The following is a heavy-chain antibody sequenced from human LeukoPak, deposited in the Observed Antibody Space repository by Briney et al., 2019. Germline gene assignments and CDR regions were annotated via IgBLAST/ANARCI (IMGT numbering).Heavy chain of an antibody. D-gene: IGHD4-17*01. V-gene: IGHV1-8*01. J-gene: IGHJ3*02. CDR3: ARGPGDDDAFDI. Sequence: ASVKVSRKASGYTFTSYDINWVRQATGQGLEWMGWMNPNSGNTGYAQKFQGRVTMTRNTSISTAYMELSSLRSEDTAVYYCARGPGDDDAFDIWGQGTMVTVSS. CDR1: GYTFTSYD. CDR2: MNPNSGNT.